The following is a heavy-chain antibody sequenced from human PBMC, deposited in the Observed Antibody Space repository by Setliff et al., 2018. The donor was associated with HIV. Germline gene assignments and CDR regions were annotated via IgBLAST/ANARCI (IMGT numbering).Heavy chain of an antibody. CDR2: IYYSGST. V-gene: IGHV4-39*07. CDR3: ASSTTVVTPFFDY. D-gene: IGHD4-17*01. CDR1: GASISSSSYY. J-gene: IGHJ4*02. Sequence: SETLSLTCTVSGASISSSSYYWGWIRQPPGKGLEWIGSIYYSGSTYYNPSLKSRVTISVDTSKNQFSLKLGSVTAADTAVYYCASSTTVVTPFFDYWGQGTLVTVSS.